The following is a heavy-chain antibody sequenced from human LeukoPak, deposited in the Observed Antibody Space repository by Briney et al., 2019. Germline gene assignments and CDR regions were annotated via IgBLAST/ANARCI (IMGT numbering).Heavy chain of an antibody. CDR2: ISKTSTYI. V-gene: IGHV3-21*01. CDR3: ARGSGVHF. J-gene: IGHJ4*02. Sequence: GGSLRLSCEVSGFNLRTYSMNWVRQAPGKGLEWVSSISKTSTYIYYADSVKGRFTISRDNANNTLYLQMDSLGAEDTAVYYCARGSGVHFWGQGALVIVSS. D-gene: IGHD3-10*01. CDR1: GFNLRTYS.